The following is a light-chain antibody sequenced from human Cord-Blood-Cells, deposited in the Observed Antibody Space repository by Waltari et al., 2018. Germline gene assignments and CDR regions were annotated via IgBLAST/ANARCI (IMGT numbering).Light chain of an antibody. CDR2: DVS. Sequence: QPPLTQPASVSGSPGQSRTVSSTRTSIDVGGSNYVSWYQQHPGKAPKLMIYDVSNRPSGVSNRFSGSKSGNTASLTISGLQAEDEADYYCSSYTSSNYVFGTGTKVTVL. J-gene: IGLJ1*01. CDR3: SSYTSSNYV. V-gene: IGLV2-14*01. CDR1: SIDVGGSNY.